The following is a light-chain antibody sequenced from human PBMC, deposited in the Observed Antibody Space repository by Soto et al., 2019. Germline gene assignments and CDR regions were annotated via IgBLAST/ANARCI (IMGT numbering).Light chain of an antibody. CDR1: SSNIGSNY. CDR3: GSYTSRRTYV. Sequence: QAVVTQPPSASGTPGQRVNISCSGSSSNIGSNYVYWYRQFPGTAPKLLIQRNNQRPSGVPARFSGSKSGTSASLAISGLRSEDEADYYCGSYTSRRTYVFGTGTKLTVL. V-gene: IGLV1-47*01. CDR2: RNN. J-gene: IGLJ1*01.